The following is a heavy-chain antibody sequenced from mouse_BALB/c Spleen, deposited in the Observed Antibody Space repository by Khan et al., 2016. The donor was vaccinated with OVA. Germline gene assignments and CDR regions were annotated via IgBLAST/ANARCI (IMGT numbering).Heavy chain of an antibody. V-gene: IGHV1-80*01. Sequence: VQLQQSGAELVRPGSSVKISCKASGYAFSNYWMNWVKQRPGQGLEWIGQIYPGDGDTSFNGKFRGKATLTADKSSSTAYMQLSSLTSEESAVYFCGRSGFDYVAYWGQGTLVTVSA. D-gene: IGHD1-1*01. CDR1: GYAFSNYW. J-gene: IGHJ3*01. CDR2: IYPGDGDT. CDR3: GRSGFDYVAY.